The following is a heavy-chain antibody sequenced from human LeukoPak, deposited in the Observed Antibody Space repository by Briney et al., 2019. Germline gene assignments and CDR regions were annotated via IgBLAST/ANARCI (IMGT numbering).Heavy chain of an antibody. CDR3: AREGGPYRPLDY. V-gene: IGHV4-34*01. CDR2: VNLQGST. J-gene: IGHJ4*02. Sequence: SETLSLTCTVSGGSVNGYYWNWIRQPPGKGLEWIGEVNLQGSTNYNPSLMGRVAISVDKSENHVSLQLTSVTAADTAVYYCAREGGPYRPLDYSGQGTLVTVSS. CDR1: GGSVNGYY.